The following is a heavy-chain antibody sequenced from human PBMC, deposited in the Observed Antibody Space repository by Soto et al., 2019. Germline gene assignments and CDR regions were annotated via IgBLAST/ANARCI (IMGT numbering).Heavy chain of an antibody. V-gene: IGHV5-51*01. CDR2: IYPGDSDT. CDR1: GYSFTSYW. D-gene: IGHD4-17*01. Sequence: EVQLVQSGAEVKKPGESLKISCKGSGYSFTSYWIGWVRQMPGKGLEWMGIIYPGDSDTRYSPSFQGQVTISADKSISTAYLQWSSLKASDTAMYYCARSAYGDYVGHYYYYYGMDVWGQGTTVTVSS. J-gene: IGHJ6*02. CDR3: ARSAYGDYVGHYYYYYGMDV.